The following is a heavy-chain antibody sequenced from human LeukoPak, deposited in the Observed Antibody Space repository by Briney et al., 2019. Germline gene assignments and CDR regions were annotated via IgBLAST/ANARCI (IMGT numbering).Heavy chain of an antibody. D-gene: IGHD5-18*01. CDR2: IYTSGST. CDR3: AGYSYGPAHDY. V-gene: IGHV4-61*02. Sequence: SQTLSLTCTVSGGSISSGSYYWRWIRQPAGKGLEWIGRIYTSGSTNYNPSLKSRVTISVDTSKNQFSLKLSSVTAADTAVYYCAGYSYGPAHDYWGQGTLVTVSS. J-gene: IGHJ4*02. CDR1: GGSISSGSYY.